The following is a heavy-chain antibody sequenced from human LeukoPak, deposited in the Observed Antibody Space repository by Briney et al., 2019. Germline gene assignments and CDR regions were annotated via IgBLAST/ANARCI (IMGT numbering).Heavy chain of an antibody. J-gene: IGHJ4*02. CDR2: IYPGDSDT. D-gene: IGHD6-19*01. CDR3: ATPAYSSGWDFDY. CDR1: GYRFTSYW. V-gene: IGHV5-51*01. Sequence: GESLQISCKGSGYRFTSYWIGWVRPMPGKGLEWMGIIYPGDSDTRYSPSFQGQVTISADKSISTAYLQWSRLKASDTAMYYCATPAYSSGWDFDYWGQGTLVTVSS.